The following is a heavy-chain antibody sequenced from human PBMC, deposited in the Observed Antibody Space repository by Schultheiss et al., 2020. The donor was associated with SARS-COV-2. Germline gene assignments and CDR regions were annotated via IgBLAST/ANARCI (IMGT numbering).Heavy chain of an antibody. D-gene: IGHD1-1*01. CDR1: GGSFSGYY. Sequence: SQTLSLTCAVYGGSFSGYYWSWIRKPPGKGLEWIGEINHSGSTNYNPSLKSRVTISVDTSKNQFSLKLSSVTAADTAVYYCARDSLENGSHFDYWGQGTLVTVSS. J-gene: IGHJ4*02. CDR3: ARDSLENGSHFDY. CDR2: INHSGST. V-gene: IGHV4-34*01.